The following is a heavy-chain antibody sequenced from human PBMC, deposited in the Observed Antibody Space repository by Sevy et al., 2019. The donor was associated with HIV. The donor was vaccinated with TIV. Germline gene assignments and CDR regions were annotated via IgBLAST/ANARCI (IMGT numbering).Heavy chain of an antibody. CDR3: ARGGDGYCSGGSCYLNWFDP. D-gene: IGHD2-15*01. Sequence: SETLSLTCTVSGGSVSSGSYYWSWIRQPPGKGLEWIGYIYYSGNTNYNPSLKSRVTISVDTSKNQFSLKLSSVTAADTAVYYCARGGDGYCSGGSCYLNWFDPWGQGTLVTVSS. V-gene: IGHV4-61*01. CDR1: GGSVSSGSYY. J-gene: IGHJ5*02. CDR2: IYYSGNT.